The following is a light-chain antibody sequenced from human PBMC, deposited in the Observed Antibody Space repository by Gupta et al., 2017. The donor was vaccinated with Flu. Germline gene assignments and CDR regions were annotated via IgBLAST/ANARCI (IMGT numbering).Light chain of an antibody. Sequence: SLLTQPSLVSGAPDLRLTISCTGSSSDIGAGYHVHWYHQVPGTPPNLLIDGNNNRPSGVPDRFSGSKAGTSDARAITVLQAEDEADDDCQSYDSNMSGSVFGGGTKLTVL. CDR3: QSYDSNMSGSV. CDR2: GNN. V-gene: IGLV1-40*01. J-gene: IGLJ2*01. CDR1: SSDIGAGYH.